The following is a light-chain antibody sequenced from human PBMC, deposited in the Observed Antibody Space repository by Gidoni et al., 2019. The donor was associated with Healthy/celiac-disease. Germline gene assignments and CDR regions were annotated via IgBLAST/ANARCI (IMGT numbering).Light chain of an antibody. CDR3: QQSYSTPPFT. V-gene: IGKV1-39*01. J-gene: IGKJ3*01. CDR1: QSISNY. CDR2: AAS. Sequence: DIQMTQSPSSLSASVGDRVTITCRASQSISNYLNWYQQKPGKAPKFLTYAASSLQSGVPSRFSGSGSGTDFTLTISSLQPEDFATYFCQQSYSTPPFTFGPGTKVDIK.